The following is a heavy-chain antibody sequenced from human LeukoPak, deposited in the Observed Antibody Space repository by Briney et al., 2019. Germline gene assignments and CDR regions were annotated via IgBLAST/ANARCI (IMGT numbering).Heavy chain of an antibody. V-gene: IGHV4-61*02. D-gene: IGHD5-24*01. CDR1: GGSISSTNYY. CDR3: AREPRDGYNSLDY. J-gene: IGHJ4*02. CDR2: IYTSGST. Sequence: SQTLSLTCTVSGGSISSTNYYWSWIRQPAGKGLEWIGRIYTSGSTNYNPSLKSRVTISVDTSENQFSLKLSSVTAADTAVYYCAREPRDGYNSLDYWGQGTLVTVSS.